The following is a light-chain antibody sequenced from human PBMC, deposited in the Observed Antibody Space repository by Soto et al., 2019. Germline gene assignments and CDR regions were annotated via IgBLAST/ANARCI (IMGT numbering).Light chain of an antibody. CDR1: KLGDKY. CDR3: QAWDSNTLV. J-gene: IGLJ2*01. Sequence: SYELTQPPSLSVSPGQPASITCSGDKLGDKYACWYQQRPGQSPVLVIYQDNKRPPGIPERFSGSNSGNTATLTITGTQAMDEADYYCQAWDSNTLVFGGGTKLTVL. CDR2: QDN. V-gene: IGLV3-1*01.